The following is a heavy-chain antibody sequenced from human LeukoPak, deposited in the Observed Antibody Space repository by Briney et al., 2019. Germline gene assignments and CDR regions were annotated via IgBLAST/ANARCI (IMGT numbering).Heavy chain of an antibody. V-gene: IGHV3-15*01. CDR1: GFTFSNAW. D-gene: IGHD2-21*02. J-gene: IGHJ4*02. CDR3: TTVSPLYCGGDCLDDY. Sequence: GGSLRLSCAASGFTFSNAWMSWVRQAPGKGLEWVGRIKSKTDGGTTDYAAPVKGRFTISRDDSKNTLYLQMNSLKTGDTAVYYCTTVSPLYCGGDCLDDYWGQGTLVTVSS. CDR2: IKSKTDGGTT.